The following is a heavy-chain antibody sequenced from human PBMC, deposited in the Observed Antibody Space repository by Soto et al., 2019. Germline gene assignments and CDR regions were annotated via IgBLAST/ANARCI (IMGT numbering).Heavy chain of an antibody. J-gene: IGHJ6*02. CDR3: ARAGHSSSWSAPYYYYYGMDV. CDR2: IYYSGST. V-gene: IGHV4-59*01. Sequence: PSETLSLTCPVSGGSIRSYYWSWIRQPPGKGLEWIGYIYYSGSTNYNPSLKSRVTISVDTSKNHFSLKLSSVTAADTAVYYCARAGHSSSWSAPYYYYYGMDVVGQGTTVTVSS. D-gene: IGHD6-13*01. CDR1: GGSIRSYY.